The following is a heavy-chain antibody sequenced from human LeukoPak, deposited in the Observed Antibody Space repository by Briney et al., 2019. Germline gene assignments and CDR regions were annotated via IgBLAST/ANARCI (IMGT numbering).Heavy chain of an antibody. Sequence: GASVKVSCKASGGTFSSYAISWVRQAPGQGLEWMGRIIPIFGTANYAQKFQGRVTITTDESTSTAYMELSSLRSEDTAVYYCARDRRSYDGDAFDIWGQGTMVTVSS. CDR3: ARDRRSYDGDAFDI. CDR2: IIPIFGTA. J-gene: IGHJ3*02. D-gene: IGHD1-26*01. V-gene: IGHV1-69*05. CDR1: GGTFSSYA.